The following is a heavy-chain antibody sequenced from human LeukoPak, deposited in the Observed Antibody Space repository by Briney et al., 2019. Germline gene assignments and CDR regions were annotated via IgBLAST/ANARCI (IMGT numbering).Heavy chain of an antibody. CDR1: GGSFSGYY. D-gene: IGHD3-22*01. V-gene: IGHV4-34*01. J-gene: IGHJ4*02. Sequence: NSSETLSLTCAVYGGSFSGYYWSWVRQPPGKGLEWIGEINRSGSTNYNPSLKSRVTISVDTSKNQFSLKLSSVTAADTAVYYCARGQERGYYYDSSGYFFWGQGTLVTVSS. CDR3: ARGQERGYYYDSSGYFF. CDR2: INRSGST.